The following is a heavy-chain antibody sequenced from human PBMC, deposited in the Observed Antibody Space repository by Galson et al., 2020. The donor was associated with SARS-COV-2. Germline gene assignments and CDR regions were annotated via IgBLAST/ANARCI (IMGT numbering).Heavy chain of an antibody. CDR1: GGSISSSSYY. Sequence: SQTPSLTCTVSGGSISSSSYYWGWIRQPPGTGLEWIGSIYYSGSTYYNPSLKSRVTISVDTSKNQFSLKLSSVTAADTAVYYCARQGCGGDCYSDAFDIWGQGTMVTVSS. V-gene: IGHV4-39*01. CDR3: ARQGCGGDCYSDAFDI. J-gene: IGHJ3*02. D-gene: IGHD2-21*02. CDR2: IYYSGST.